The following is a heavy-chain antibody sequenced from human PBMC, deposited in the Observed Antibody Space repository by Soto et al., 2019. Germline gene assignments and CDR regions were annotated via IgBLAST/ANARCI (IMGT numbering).Heavy chain of an antibody. D-gene: IGHD3-10*01. V-gene: IGHV3-48*01. Sequence: GGSLRLSCAASGFTFSTYSMNWVRQAPGKGLEWVSYISGSSSTIYYADSVQGRFTISRDNAKNSLYLQMNSLRAEDTAVYYCARDGWFGDGEGFDYWGQGTLVTVSS. J-gene: IGHJ4*02. CDR1: GFTFSTYS. CDR3: ARDGWFGDGEGFDY. CDR2: ISGSSSTI.